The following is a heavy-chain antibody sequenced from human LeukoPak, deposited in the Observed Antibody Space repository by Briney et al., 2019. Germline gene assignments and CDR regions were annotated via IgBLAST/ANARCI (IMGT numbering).Heavy chain of an antibody. CDR3: ARVFGESSAYYFDY. D-gene: IGHD3-10*02. J-gene: IGHJ4*02. V-gene: IGHV4-34*01. Sequence: SETLSLTCAVYGGSFSGYYWSWIRQPAGKGLEWIGEINHSGSTNYNPSLKSRVTISVDTSKNQFSLKLSSVTAADTAVYYCARVFGESSAYYFDYWGQGTLVTVSS. CDR1: GGSFSGYY. CDR2: INHSGST.